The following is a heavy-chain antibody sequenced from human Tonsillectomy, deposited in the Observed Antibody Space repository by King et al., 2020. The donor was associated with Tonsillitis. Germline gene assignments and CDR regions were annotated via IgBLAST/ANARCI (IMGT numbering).Heavy chain of an antibody. D-gene: IGHD4-17*01. Sequence: VQLVESGGGLVQPGGSLRLSCAVSGFTFSSYAMNWVRQAPGKGLEWVSEISGSGGSTYYADSVKGRFTISRDNSKNTLYLQMTSLRAEDTAVYYCAKGMGMTTAHYWGQGTLVTVSS. CDR2: ISGSGGST. CDR1: GFTFSSYA. V-gene: IGHV3-23*04. CDR3: AKGMGMTTAHY. J-gene: IGHJ4*02.